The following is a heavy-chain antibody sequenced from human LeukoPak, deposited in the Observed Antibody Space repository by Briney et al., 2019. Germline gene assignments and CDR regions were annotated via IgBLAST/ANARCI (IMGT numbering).Heavy chain of an antibody. V-gene: IGHV1-69*13. CDR1: GGTFSSYA. D-gene: IGHD6-13*01. CDR3: ARAQQLVPHYYGMDV. Sequence: SVKVSCEASGGTFSSYAISWVRQAPGQGLEWMGGIIPIFGTANYAQKFQGRVTITADESTSTAYMELSSLRSEDTAVYYCARAQQLVPHYYGMDVWGQGTTVTVSS. J-gene: IGHJ6*02. CDR2: IIPIFGTA.